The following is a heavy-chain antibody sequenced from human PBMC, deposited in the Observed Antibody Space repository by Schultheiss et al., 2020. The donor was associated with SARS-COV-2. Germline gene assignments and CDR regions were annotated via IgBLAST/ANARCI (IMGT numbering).Heavy chain of an antibody. CDR2: IYYSGST. J-gene: IGHJ4*02. CDR1: GGSISSFY. Sequence: SQTLSLTCTVSGGSISSFYWSWIRQHPGKGLEWIGYIYYSGSTYYNPSLKSRVTISVDTSKNQFSLKLSSVTAADTAVYYCAMRGIARLTSWGQGTLVTVSS. D-gene: IGHD3-9*01. CDR3: AMRGIARLTS. V-gene: IGHV4-31*02.